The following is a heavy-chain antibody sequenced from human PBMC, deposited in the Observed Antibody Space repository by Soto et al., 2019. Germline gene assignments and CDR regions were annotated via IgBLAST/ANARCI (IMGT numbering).Heavy chain of an antibody. Sequence: QVQLVESGGGVVQPGRSLRLSCAAFGFTFSSYGMHWVRQAPGRGLEWVAVISYDGSNKSYADSVKGRFTISRDNSKNTLYLQLNSLRAEDTAVYYCAKSRGSGNNGMDVWGQGTTVTVSS. CDR3: AKSRGSGNNGMDV. CDR1: GFTFSSYG. D-gene: IGHD3-10*01. V-gene: IGHV3-30*18. J-gene: IGHJ6*02. CDR2: ISYDGSNK.